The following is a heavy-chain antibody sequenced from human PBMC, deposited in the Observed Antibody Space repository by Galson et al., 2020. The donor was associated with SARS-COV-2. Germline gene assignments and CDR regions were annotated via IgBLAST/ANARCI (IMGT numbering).Heavy chain of an antibody. CDR2: ITASGGGT. CDR3: AKRSCTAGSCYETDC. D-gene: IGHD2-15*01. V-gene: IGHV3-23*01. CDR1: GFTFGDYA. Sequence: GGSLRLSCAASGFTFGDYAMSWVRQAPGKGLEWVSAITASGGGTYYADSVKGRFTISRDNSKNTLYLQMNSLRAEDTAVYYCAKRSCTAGSCYETDCWGQGTLVTVSS. J-gene: IGHJ4*02.